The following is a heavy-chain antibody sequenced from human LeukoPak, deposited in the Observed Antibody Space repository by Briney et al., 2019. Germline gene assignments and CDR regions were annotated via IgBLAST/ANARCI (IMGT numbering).Heavy chain of an antibody. CDR1: GFTFTNYW. Sequence: GSLRLSCAASGFTFTNYWMSLVRQAPGKGLELVSNIKQYGSEKYYVDSVKGRFTISRDNAKNSLDLQMNSLRAEDTAVYYCARRTHVEYSNSWDAFDIWGQGTMVTVSS. D-gene: IGHD6-13*01. J-gene: IGHJ3*02. V-gene: IGHV3-7*01. CDR3: ARRTHVEYSNSWDAFDI. CDR2: IKQYGSEK.